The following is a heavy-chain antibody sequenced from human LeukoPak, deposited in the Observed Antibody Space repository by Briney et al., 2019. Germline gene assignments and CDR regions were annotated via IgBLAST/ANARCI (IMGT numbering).Heavy chain of an antibody. CDR3: ARDKGDSSGYIFDY. CDR2: INPSGGST. V-gene: IGHV1-46*01. Sequence: ASVKVSCKASGGTFSSYTISWVRQAPGQELEWMGIINPSGGSTGYAQKFQGRVTMTRDTSTSTVYMELSSLRSEDTAVYYCARDKGDSSGYIFDYWGQGTLVTVSS. J-gene: IGHJ4*02. CDR1: GGTFSSYT. D-gene: IGHD3-22*01.